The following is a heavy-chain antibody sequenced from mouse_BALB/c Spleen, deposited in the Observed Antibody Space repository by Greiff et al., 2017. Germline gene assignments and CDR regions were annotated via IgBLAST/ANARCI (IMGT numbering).Heavy chain of an antibody. Sequence: EVQLVESGPGLVKPSQSLSLTCTVTGYSITSDYAWNWIRQFPGNKLEWMGYISYSGSTSYNPSLKSRISITRDTSKNQFFLQLNSVTTEDTATYYCARRKKFMIKGGAMDYWGQGTSVTVSS. V-gene: IGHV3-2*02. CDR3: ARRKKFMIKGGAMDY. CDR1: GYSITSDYA. J-gene: IGHJ4*01. D-gene: IGHD2-4*01. CDR2: ISYSGST.